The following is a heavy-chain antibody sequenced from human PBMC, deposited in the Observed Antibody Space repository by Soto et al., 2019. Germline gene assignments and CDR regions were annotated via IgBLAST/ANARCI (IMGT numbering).Heavy chain of an antibody. CDR2: INAGNGNT. Sequence: GASVKVSCKASGYTFTSYAMHWVRQAPGQRLEWMGWINAGNGNTKYSQKFQGWVTMTRDTSISTAYMELSRLRSDDTAVYYCARDQKGAVAGHYYYYGMDVWGQGTTVTVSS. V-gene: IGHV1-3*01. J-gene: IGHJ6*02. D-gene: IGHD6-19*01. CDR1: GYTFTSYA. CDR3: ARDQKGAVAGHYYYYGMDV.